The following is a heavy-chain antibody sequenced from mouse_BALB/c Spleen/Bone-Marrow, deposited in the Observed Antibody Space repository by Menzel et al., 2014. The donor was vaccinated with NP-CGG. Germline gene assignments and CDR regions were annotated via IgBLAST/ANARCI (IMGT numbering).Heavy chain of an antibody. V-gene: IGHV1S135*01. CDR2: FDPYNGGT. CDR3: AGSGYGDY. Sequence: EVHLVESGPELVKPGISVKVSCKASGYAFTSYNIYWVKQSHGKSLEWIGYFDPYNGGTDYNQKFKGKATLTVDKSSSTAYMHLNSLTSEDSAVYYCAGSGYGDYWGQGTTLTVSS. D-gene: IGHD2-14*01. CDR1: GYAFTSYN. J-gene: IGHJ2*01.